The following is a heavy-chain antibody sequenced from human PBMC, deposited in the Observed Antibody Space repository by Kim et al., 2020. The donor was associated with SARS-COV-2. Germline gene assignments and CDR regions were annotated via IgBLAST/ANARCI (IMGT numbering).Heavy chain of an antibody. D-gene: IGHD3-22*01. CDR2: INHSGST. V-gene: IGHV4-34*01. CDR1: GGSFSGYY. Sequence: SETLSLTCAVYGGSFSGYYWSWIRQPPGKGLEWIGEINHSGSTNYNPSLKSRVTISVDTSKNQFSLKLSSVTAADTAVYYCARGRPRPYQQYYYDSSLKTNFDYWGQGTLVTVSS. J-gene: IGHJ4*02. CDR3: ARGRPRPYQQYYYDSSLKTNFDY.